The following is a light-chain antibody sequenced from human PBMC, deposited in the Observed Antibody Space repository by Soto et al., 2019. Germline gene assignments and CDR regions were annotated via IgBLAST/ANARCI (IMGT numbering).Light chain of an antibody. J-gene: IGKJ2*01. CDR2: AAS. V-gene: IGKV1-39*01. Sequence: DIQMTQSPSSLSASVGDRVTITCRASQSISNYLDWYQQKPGKAPNLLIYAASSLQSGVPSRFSDSGSATDFTLTISSLQPEDFATYYCQQSYSTPYTFGQGTKLEIK. CDR1: QSISNY. CDR3: QQSYSTPYT.